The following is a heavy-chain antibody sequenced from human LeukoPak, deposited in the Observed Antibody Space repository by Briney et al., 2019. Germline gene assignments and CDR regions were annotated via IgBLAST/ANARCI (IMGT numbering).Heavy chain of an antibody. CDR3: ARDLSESTRGGWFDP. CDR2: MNPNSGNI. Sequence: ASVKVSCKTSGYTFANYDINWVRQATGQGPEWMGWMNPNSGNIGYAQKFQGRVTITRNTSISTAYMELSSLRSEDTAVYYCARDLSESTRGGWFDPWGQGTLVTVSS. V-gene: IGHV1-8*03. CDR1: GYTFANYD. J-gene: IGHJ5*02. D-gene: IGHD2-2*01.